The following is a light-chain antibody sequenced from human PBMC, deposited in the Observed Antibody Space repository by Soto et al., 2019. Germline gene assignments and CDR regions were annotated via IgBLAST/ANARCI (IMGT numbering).Light chain of an antibody. J-gene: IGKJ2*01. CDR2: AAS. V-gene: IGKV1-39*01. CDR3: QQSYSMPYA. CDR1: QTTNNY. Sequence: DIKMTQSPSALSASVGDRVTITCRASQTTNNYLNWYQLKPGQAPKLLIYAASTLQTGVPSRFTGSGSGTDFTLTIISLQAEDYATYYCQQSYSMPYAFGPGTKVEIK.